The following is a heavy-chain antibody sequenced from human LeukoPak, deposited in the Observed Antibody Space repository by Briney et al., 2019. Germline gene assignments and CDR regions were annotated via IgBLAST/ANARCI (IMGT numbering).Heavy chain of an antibody. CDR1: GGSISRYY. Sequence: SETLSLTCTVSGGSISRYYWSWGRHRPGQGLERDCGVDYRGSTNYNPSLKSRVTISVDTSKNQFSLRVTSVTAADTAVYYCARSPDSSDYYFYFDYWGQGTLVPVSS. D-gene: IGHD3-22*01. CDR3: ARSPDSSDYYFYFDY. J-gene: IGHJ4*02. V-gene: IGHV4-59*08. CDR2: VDYRGST.